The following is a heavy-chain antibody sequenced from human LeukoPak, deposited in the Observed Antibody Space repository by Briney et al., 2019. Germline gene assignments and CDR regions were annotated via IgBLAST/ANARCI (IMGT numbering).Heavy chain of an antibody. J-gene: IGHJ5*02. Sequence: PSETLSLTCTVSGGSINNYYWSWIRQPAGKGLEWIGRIYSSGTTNYNPSLNSRITMSVDTSKNQFSLKLSSVTAADTAVYYCARAPVSYSSSWPNWFDPWGQGTLVTVSS. CDR3: ARAPVSYSSSWPNWFDP. D-gene: IGHD6-13*01. CDR1: GGSINNYY. V-gene: IGHV4-4*07. CDR2: IYSSGTT.